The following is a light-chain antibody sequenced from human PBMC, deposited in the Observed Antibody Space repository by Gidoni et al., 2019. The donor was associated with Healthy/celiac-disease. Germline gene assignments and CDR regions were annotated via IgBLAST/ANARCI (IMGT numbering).Light chain of an antibody. CDR3: QSYDSSLSGLYV. J-gene: IGLJ1*01. Sequence: SLLTQPPSVSGAPGPRVPISCTGSSSNIGAGYDVHWYQQLPGTAPKLLIYGNSNRPSGVPDRFSGSKSGTSASLAITGLQAEDEADYYCQSYDSSLSGLYVFGTGTKVTVL. CDR2: GNS. CDR1: SSNIGAGYD. V-gene: IGLV1-40*01.